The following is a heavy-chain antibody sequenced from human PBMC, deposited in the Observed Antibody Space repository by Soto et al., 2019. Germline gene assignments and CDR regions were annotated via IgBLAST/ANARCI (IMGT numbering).Heavy chain of an antibody. D-gene: IGHD1-1*01. CDR1: GGFVSSGSYH. CDR3: ARVERGTVTTVVDAFDI. CDR2: MSHSGGT. J-gene: IGHJ3*02. Sequence: PSETLSLTCAVYGGFVSSGSYHWSWIRQPPGKGLEWIGEMSHSGGTHFNPSLKSRVTISVDTSKNQFSLNIYSVTAADTALYYCARVERGTVTTVVDAFDIWGPGTMVTVSS. V-gene: IGHV4-61*01.